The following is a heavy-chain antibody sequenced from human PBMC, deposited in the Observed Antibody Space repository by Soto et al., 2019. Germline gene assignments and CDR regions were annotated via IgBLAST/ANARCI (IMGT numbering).Heavy chain of an antibody. CDR2: ISGRTGDT. CDR1: GLNFTKHP. CDR3: GVQYDY. Sequence: VGSLRLSCEASGLNFTKHPMIWFRQGPGNGLEWVAAISGRTGDTAYADSVRGRFTLSRDSSTYTMFLQMNSLRAEDTAVYYCGVQYDYWGQGTLVTVSS. J-gene: IGHJ4*02. V-gene: IGHV3-23*01.